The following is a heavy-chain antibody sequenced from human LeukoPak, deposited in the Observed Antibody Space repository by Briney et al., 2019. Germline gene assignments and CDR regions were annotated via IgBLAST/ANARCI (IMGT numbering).Heavy chain of an antibody. D-gene: IGHD6-19*01. CDR1: GGSISSYY. V-gene: IGHV4-59*08. CDR3: ARRAYSSGFYFFDY. CDR2: IYYSGST. J-gene: IGHJ4*02. Sequence: SETLSLTCTVSGGSISSYYWSWIRQPPGKGLEWIGYIYYSGSTNYNPSLKSRVTIPVDTSKNQFSLKLSSVTAADTAVYYCARRAYSSGFYFFDYWGQGTLVTVSS.